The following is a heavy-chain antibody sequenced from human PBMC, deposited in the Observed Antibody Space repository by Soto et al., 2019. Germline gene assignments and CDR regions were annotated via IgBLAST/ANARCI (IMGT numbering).Heavy chain of an antibody. CDR2: TYYRSKWYN. J-gene: IGHJ5*02. D-gene: IGHD2-15*01. CDR3: ARQVVAYCSGGSCYSPNRHWFDP. Sequence: PSQTLSLTCAISGDSVSSNSAAWNWIRQAPSRGLEWLGRTYYRSKWYNDYAVSVKSRITINPDTSKNQFSLKLSSVTAADTAVYYCARQVVAYCSGGSCYSPNRHWFDPWGQGTLVTVSS. V-gene: IGHV6-1*01. CDR1: GDSVSSNSAA.